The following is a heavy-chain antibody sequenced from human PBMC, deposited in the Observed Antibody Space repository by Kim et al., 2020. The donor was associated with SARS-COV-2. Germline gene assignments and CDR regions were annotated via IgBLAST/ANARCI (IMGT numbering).Heavy chain of an antibody. J-gene: IGHJ4*02. CDR1: GFTFRKNY. CDR3: ARLTNYYFDL. CDR2: IYGVGST. Sequence: GVSLRLSCAASGFTFRKNYMSWVRQAPGKGLEWVSTIYGVGSTYYGDSVKGRFTISRDNSENTLSLQMNSLRPDDTAVYYCARLTNYYFDLWGQGTLVTVSS. V-gene: IGHV3-53*05. D-gene: IGHD4-4*01.